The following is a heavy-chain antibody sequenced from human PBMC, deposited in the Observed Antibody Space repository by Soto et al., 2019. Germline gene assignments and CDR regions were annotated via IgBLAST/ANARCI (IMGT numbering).Heavy chain of an antibody. D-gene: IGHD2-8*01. CDR2: IDWDGDR. CDR3: ARSQGGMLYNSYFDF. V-gene: IGHV2-70*13. J-gene: IGHJ4*02. Sequence: SGPTLVNPTQTLTLTCTFSGFTLGTTGLSVNWIHQAPGKALEWLAVIDWDGDRFYSASLKTRLSISKDTSKNEVVLTMTNMDPVDTATYFCARSQGGMLYNSYFDFWGQGTLVTVSS. CDR1: GFTLGTTGLS.